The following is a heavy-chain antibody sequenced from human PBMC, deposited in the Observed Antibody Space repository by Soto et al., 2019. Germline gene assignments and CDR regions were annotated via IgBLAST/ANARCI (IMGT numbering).Heavy chain of an antibody. CDR1: GGTFSRYS. V-gene: IGHV1-69*08. Sequence: QVQLVQSGAEVKKPGSSVKVSCKASGGTFSRYSITWVRQAPGHGLEWIGRIIPIFGIPTYAQKFQGRVTITADESTSTAYMALSSLRSDDTAVYYCAREDRDRETGLVPAAIDGMDVWGQGTTVTAAS. J-gene: IGHJ6*02. CDR3: AREDRDRETGLVPAAIDGMDV. D-gene: IGHD2-2*01. CDR2: IIPIFGIP.